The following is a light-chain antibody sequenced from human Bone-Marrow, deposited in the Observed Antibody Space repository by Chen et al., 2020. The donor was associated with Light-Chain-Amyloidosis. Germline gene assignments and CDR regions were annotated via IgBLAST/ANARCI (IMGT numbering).Light chain of an antibody. J-gene: IGKJ1*01. V-gene: IGKV3-20*01. CDR1: QSVGSTY. Sequence: EIVLTQSPGTLSLSPGERATLSCRASQSVGSTYLAWYQQKPGQAPRVLIYSASSRATDIPDRFRGSGSGTDFALTIHRLEPEDFAMYFCQQYDSFPWTFGQGTNVEIK. CDR2: SAS. CDR3: QQYDSFPWT.